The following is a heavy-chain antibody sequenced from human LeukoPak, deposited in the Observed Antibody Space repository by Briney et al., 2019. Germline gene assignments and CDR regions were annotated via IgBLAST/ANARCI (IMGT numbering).Heavy chain of an antibody. CDR1: GFTVSSNY. J-gene: IGHJ4*02. CDR3: ARGRWGNHFDY. CDR2: IYSGGST. V-gene: IGHV3-66*02. D-gene: IGHD4-23*01. Sequence: GGSLRLSCAASGFTVSSNYMSWVRQAPGKGLEWVSVIYSGGSTYYADSVKGRFTISRDNSKNTLYLQMNSLRAEDTAVYYCARGRWGNHFDYWGQGTLVTVSS.